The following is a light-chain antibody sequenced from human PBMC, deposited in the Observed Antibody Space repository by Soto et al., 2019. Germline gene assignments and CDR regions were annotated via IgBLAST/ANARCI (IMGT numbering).Light chain of an antibody. V-gene: IGKV3-11*01. CDR2: DAS. CDR3: QQRSNWPGT. CDR1: QSVRTS. J-gene: IGKJ1*01. Sequence: PGERATLSCRASQSVRTSLAWYQQQPGQAPRLLIYDASNRATGIPARFSGSGSGTDFTLTISSLQPKDFAVYYCQQRSNWPGTFGQGTKVEIK.